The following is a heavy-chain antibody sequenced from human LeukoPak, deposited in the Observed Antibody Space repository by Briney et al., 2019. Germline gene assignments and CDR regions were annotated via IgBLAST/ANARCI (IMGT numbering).Heavy chain of an antibody. CDR2: ISSSSSTI. Sequence: GGSLRLSCAASGFTFSSYSMNWVRQAPGKGLEWVSYISSSSSTIYYADSVKGRFTISRDNAKNSLYLQMNSLRAEDTAVYYCASKATSLGYDFSWGQGTLVIVSS. V-gene: IGHV3-48*01. D-gene: IGHD3-3*01. CDR1: GFTFSSYS. CDR3: ASKATSLGYDFS. J-gene: IGHJ5*02.